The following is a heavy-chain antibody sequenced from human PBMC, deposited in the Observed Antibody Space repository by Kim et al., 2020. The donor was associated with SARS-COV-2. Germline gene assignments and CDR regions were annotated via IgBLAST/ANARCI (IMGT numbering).Heavy chain of an antibody. V-gene: IGHV4-39*01. CDR2: FYYGGNT. J-gene: IGHJ4*02. CDR3: LGTISLVAGDH. CDR1: GGSISGFNYY. Sequence: SETLSLTCTVSGGSISGFNYYWGWIRQPPGKGLECIGTFYYGGNTYYHPSLKSRVTISVDTSKNQFSLKLDSVTAADTAVYYCLGTISLVAGDHWGQGTLVTVSS. D-gene: IGHD1-1*01.